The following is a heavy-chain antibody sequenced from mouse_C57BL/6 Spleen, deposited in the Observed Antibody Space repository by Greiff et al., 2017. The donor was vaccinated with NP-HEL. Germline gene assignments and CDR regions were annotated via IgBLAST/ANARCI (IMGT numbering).Heavy chain of an antibody. Sequence: VQLQQPGAELVMPGASVKLSCKASGYTFTSYWMHWVKQRPGQGLEWIGEIDPSDSYTNYNQKFKGKSTLTVDKSSSTAYMQLSSLTSEDSAVYYCARRKELTYYFDYWGQGTTLTVSS. CDR2: IDPSDSYT. J-gene: IGHJ2*01. V-gene: IGHV1-69*01. CDR3: ARRKELTYYFDY. CDR1: GYTFTSYW. D-gene: IGHD1-1*01.